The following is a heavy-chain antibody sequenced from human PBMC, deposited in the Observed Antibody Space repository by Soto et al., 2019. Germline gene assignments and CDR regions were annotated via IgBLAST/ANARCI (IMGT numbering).Heavy chain of an antibody. CDR2: IYYSGST. CDR1: GGSISSYY. D-gene: IGHD3-3*01. Sequence: SETLSLTCTVSGGSISSYYWSWIRQPPGKGLEWIGYIYYSGSTNYNPSLKSRVTISVDTSKNQFSLKLSSVTAADTAVYYCASTLAQYYDFWSGSDDYYHYYGMYVWGQGTTVTVSS. CDR3: ASTLAQYYDFWSGSDDYYHYYGMYV. V-gene: IGHV4-59*01. J-gene: IGHJ6*02.